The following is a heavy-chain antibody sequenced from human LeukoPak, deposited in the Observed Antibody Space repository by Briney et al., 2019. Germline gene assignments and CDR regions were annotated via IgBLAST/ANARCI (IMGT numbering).Heavy chain of an antibody. J-gene: IGHJ4*02. V-gene: IGHV4-59*01. Sequence: SETLSLTCTGSGGSISSYYWSWIRQPPGKGLEWIGYIYYSGSTNYNPSLKSRVTISVDTSKNQFSLKLSSVTAADTAVYYCARTDYYDSSGAFDYWGQGTLVTVSS. CDR3: ARTDYYDSSGAFDY. D-gene: IGHD3-22*01. CDR2: IYYSGST. CDR1: GGSISSYY.